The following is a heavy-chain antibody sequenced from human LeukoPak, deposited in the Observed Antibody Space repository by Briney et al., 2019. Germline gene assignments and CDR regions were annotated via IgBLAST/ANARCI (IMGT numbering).Heavy chain of an antibody. CDR2: INPNSGGT. D-gene: IGHD6-19*01. CDR3: ARDRGYSSGWYLEWGY. CDR1: GYTFTGYY. J-gene: IGHJ4*02. V-gene: IGHV1-2*02. Sequence: ASVKVSCKASGYTFTGYYMHWVRQAPGQGLEWMGWINPNSGGTNYAQKFQGRVTMTRDTSISTAYMELSRLRSDDTAVYYCARDRGYSSGWYLEWGYWGQGTLVTVSS.